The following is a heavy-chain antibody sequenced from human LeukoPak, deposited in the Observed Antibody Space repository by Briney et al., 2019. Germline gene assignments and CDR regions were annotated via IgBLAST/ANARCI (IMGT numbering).Heavy chain of an antibody. J-gene: IGHJ5*02. Sequence: ASVKVSCKASGYTFTGYYIHWVRQAPGQGLEWMGWINPNSGDTNYAQKFEERVTMTRDTSISTAYIELNLLRSDDTAVYYCARGDYYGSPKVVAAWGQGTLVTVSS. CDR3: ARGDYYGSPKVVAA. CDR2: INPNSGDT. CDR1: GYTFTGYY. D-gene: IGHD3-10*01. V-gene: IGHV1-2*02.